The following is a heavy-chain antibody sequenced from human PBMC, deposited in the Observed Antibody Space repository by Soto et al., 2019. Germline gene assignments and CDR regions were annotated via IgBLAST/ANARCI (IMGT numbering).Heavy chain of an antibody. V-gene: IGHV1-2*04. CDR1: GYTFTGYY. Sequence: ASVKVSCKASGYTFTGYYMHWVRQAPGQGLEWMGWINPNSGGTNYAQKFQGWVTMTRDTSISTAYMELSRLRSDDTAVYYCARDAIYCDSSGSLDYWGQGTLVTVSS. CDR2: INPNSGGT. CDR3: ARDAIYCDSSGSLDY. J-gene: IGHJ4*02. D-gene: IGHD3-22*01.